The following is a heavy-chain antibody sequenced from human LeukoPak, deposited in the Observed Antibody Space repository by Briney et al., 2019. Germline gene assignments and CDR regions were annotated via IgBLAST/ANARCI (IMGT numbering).Heavy chain of an antibody. V-gene: IGHV1-69*05. CDR2: IIPIFGTA. Sequence: SVKVSCKASGGTFSSYAISWVRQAPGQGLEWVGRIIPIFGTANYAQKFQGRVTITTDESTSTAYMELSSLRSEDTAVYYCARGNGGGYYFDYWGQGTLVTVSS. D-gene: IGHD4-23*01. CDR3: ARGNGGGYYFDY. J-gene: IGHJ4*02. CDR1: GGTFSSYA.